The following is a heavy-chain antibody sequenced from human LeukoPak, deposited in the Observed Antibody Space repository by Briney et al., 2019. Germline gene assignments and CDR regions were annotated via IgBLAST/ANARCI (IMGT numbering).Heavy chain of an antibody. CDR2: INHSGST. J-gene: IGHJ5*02. V-gene: IGHV4-34*01. CDR1: GGSFSGYY. CDR3: ARGVRYFDWLLLGGRNWFDP. Sequence: SETLSLTCAVYGGSFSGYYWSWIRQPPGRGLEWIGEINHSGSTNYNPSLKSRVTISVDTSKNQFSLKLSSVTAADTAVYYCARGVRYFDWLLLGGRNWFDPWGQGTLATVSS. D-gene: IGHD3-9*01.